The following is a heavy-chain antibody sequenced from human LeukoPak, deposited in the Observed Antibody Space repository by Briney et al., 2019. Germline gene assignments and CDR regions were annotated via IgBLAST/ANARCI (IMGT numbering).Heavy chain of an antibody. CDR2: ISGSAHTT. Sequence: GGPLRLSCAVSGSASGFTFSSYAMSWVRQAPGKGLEWVSAISGSAHTTYYADSVKGRFTISRDNSKNTLYLQMDSLRADDSAVYYCAKFYYDFWRGYPYYFDYWGQGTLVTVSS. V-gene: IGHV3-23*01. D-gene: IGHD3-3*01. CDR3: AKFYYDFWRGYPYYFDY. J-gene: IGHJ4*02. CDR1: GFTFSSYA.